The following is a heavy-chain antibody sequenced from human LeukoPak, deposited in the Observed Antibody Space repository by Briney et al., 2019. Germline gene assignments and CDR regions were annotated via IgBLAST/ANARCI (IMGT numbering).Heavy chain of an antibody. CDR1: GYTFTGNY. V-gene: IGHV1-2*02. D-gene: IGHD2-15*01. Sequence: ASVKVSCKASGYTFTGNYMHWVRQAPGQGLEWMGWINPNSGGTNYAQKFQGRVTMTRDTSISTAYMELSRLRSDDTAVYYCARTVVVVAATGYYYYMDVWGKGTTVTVSS. CDR3: ARTVVVVAATGYYYYMDV. CDR2: INPNSGGT. J-gene: IGHJ6*03.